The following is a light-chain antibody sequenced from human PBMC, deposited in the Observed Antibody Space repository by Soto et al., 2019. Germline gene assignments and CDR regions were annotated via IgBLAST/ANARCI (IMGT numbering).Light chain of an antibody. CDR1: QSISSW. J-gene: IGKJ1*01. Sequence: EIQVTLSPSTLSPSVGDRVTIACRASQSISSWLAWYQQKPGKAPKXLIYKASNLESGLPSRFTGSGSGTEFTITICSLQPEDVETYDCQQYDIPSGPFGQGTKGAIK. V-gene: IGKV1-5*03. CDR2: KAS. CDR3: QQYDIPSGP.